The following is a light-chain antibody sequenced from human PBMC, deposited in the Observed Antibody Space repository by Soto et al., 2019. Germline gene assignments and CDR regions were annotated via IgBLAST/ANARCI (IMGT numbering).Light chain of an antibody. V-gene: IGKV3D-15*01. CDR1: QSVSSSY. Sequence: EIVLTQSPATLSLSAGERVTLSCRASQSVSSSYLAWYQQKPGQAPRLLIYGASNRATGIPDRFSGSGSGTEFTLTISSLQSEDFAVYYCQQYDDWPSFGQGTKVDIK. CDR2: GAS. J-gene: IGKJ1*01. CDR3: QQYDDWPS.